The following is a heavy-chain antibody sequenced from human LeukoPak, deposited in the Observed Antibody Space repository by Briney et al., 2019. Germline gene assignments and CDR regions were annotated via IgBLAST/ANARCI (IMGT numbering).Heavy chain of an antibody. CDR2: IKQDESEK. CDR3: AIDPLMATIRVNY. CDR1: GFSFSSHW. Sequence: PGGSLRLSCAASGFSFSSHWMSWVRQAPGKGLEWVANIKQDESEKYYVDSVKGRFTISRDNTKNSLYLQMNSLRAEDTAVYYCAIDPLMATIRVNYWGQGTLVTVSS. J-gene: IGHJ4*02. D-gene: IGHD5-24*01. V-gene: IGHV3-7*01.